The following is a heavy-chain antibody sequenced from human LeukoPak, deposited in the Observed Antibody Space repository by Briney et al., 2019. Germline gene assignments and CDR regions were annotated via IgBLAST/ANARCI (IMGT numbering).Heavy chain of an antibody. CDR3: AKEGPDTTTYFYADR. CDR1: GFTFSSYA. CDR2: ISASTTDT. V-gene: IGHV3-23*01. Sequence: PGGSLRLSCAASGFTFSSYAMSWLRQAPGRGLEWVSAISASTTDTYYADSVKGRFTVSGDNSKNTLYLQMNSLRAEDTALYYCAKEGPDTTTYFYADRWGQGTLVTVSS. J-gene: IGHJ5*02. D-gene: IGHD2/OR15-2a*01.